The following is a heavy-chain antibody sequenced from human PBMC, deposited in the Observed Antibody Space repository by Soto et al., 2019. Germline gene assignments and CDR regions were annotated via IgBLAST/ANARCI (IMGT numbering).Heavy chain of an antibody. Sequence: QVQLQQWGAGLLKPSETLSLTCAVYGGSFSGYYWSWIRQPPGKGLEWIGEINHRGYTTYNPSLKSRVTISVDTSKNQFSLQLSSVTAADTAVYYCARVDIVTTNWFDPWGQGTPVTVSS. CDR2: INHRGYT. CDR1: GGSFSGYY. D-gene: IGHD5-12*01. V-gene: IGHV4-34*01. J-gene: IGHJ5*02. CDR3: ARVDIVTTNWFDP.